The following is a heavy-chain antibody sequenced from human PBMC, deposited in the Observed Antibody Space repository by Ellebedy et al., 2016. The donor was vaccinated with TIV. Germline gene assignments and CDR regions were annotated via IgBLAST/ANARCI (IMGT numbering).Heavy chain of an antibody. V-gene: IGHV3-21*06. CDR1: GFTFSSYS. J-gene: IGHJ4*02. CDR2: ITSIKTNI. D-gene: IGHD3-10*02. Sequence: GGSLRLSCAASGFTFSSYSMSWVRQAPGKGLEWVSSITSIKTNIYYADSVKGRFTISRDKSRNSVYLQMTSLTIKDTAVYYCARVFDSYYFDYWGQGTLVTVSS. CDR3: ARVFDSYYFDY.